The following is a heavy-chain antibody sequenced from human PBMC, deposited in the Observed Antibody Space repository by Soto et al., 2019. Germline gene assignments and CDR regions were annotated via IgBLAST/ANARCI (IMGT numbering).Heavy chain of an antibody. D-gene: IGHD2-8*01. J-gene: IGHJ4*02. V-gene: IGHV1-46*01. CDR2: INPSGGST. CDR1: GYTFTHYY. CDR3: ARPPFPGCINGVCYPCDH. Sequence: QVQLVQSGAEVKKPGASVKVSCKASGYTFTHYYIHWVRQAPGQGLEWMGMINPSGGSTDYAQKFQASVTMTTDTSTTTVYMELSSLRSDDTAVYYCARPPFPGCINGVCYPCDHWGQGTLVTVSS.